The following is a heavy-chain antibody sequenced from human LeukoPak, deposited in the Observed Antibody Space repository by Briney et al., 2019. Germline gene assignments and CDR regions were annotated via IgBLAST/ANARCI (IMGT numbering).Heavy chain of an antibody. J-gene: IGHJ4*02. Sequence: GGSLRLSCAASGFTFSSYGMSWVRQAPGKGLEWVSAISGSGGSAYYADSVKGRFTISRDNSKNTLYLQMNSLRAEDTAVYYCAKVHAITMVRGLYYFDYWGQGTLVTVSS. CDR3: AKVHAITMVRGLYYFDY. D-gene: IGHD3-10*01. V-gene: IGHV3-23*01. CDR1: GFTFSSYG. CDR2: ISGSGGSA.